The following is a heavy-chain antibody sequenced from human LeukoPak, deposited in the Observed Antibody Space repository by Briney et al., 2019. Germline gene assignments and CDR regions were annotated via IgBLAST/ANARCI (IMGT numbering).Heavy chain of an antibody. CDR2: IYSGGST. J-gene: IGHJ6*03. CDR3: ARETPGYYYYYMDV. CDR1: GFTVSSNY. Sequence: GGSLRLSCAASGFTVSSNYMSWVRQAPGKGLEWVSVIYSGGSTYYADSEKGRFTISRDNSKNTLYLQMNSLRAEDTAVYYCARETPGYYYYYMDVWGKGTTVTVSS. D-gene: IGHD1-1*01. V-gene: IGHV3-66*02.